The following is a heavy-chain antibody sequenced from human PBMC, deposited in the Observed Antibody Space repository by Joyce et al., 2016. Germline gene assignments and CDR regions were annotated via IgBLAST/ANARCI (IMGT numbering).Heavy chain of an antibody. J-gene: IGHJ5*02. CDR1: SGSINNYY. V-gene: IGHV4-59*01. CDR2: VHHSGTT. D-gene: IGHD5-24*01. CDR3: ARVTRHLQYVRANWFDP. Sequence: QVQLQESGPGLVRPSETLSLTCTVSSGSINNYYWNWIRQTPGKGLEWIGYVHHSGTTKYNPSLRTRVTISVDTSKNQFSLMLASVTAADTAVYYCARVTRHLQYVRANWFDPWGQGTLVTVSS.